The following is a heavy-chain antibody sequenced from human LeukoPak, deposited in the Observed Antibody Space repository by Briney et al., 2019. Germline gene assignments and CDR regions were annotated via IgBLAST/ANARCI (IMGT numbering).Heavy chain of an antibody. CDR3: ARAPSTIFGGHDAFDI. V-gene: IGHV4-59*08. J-gene: IGHJ3*02. CDR1: GGSISSYY. Sequence: SETLSLTCTVSGGSISSYYWSWIRQPPGKGLEWIGYIYYSGNTNYNPSLKSRVTISVDTSKNQFSLKLRSVTAADTAVYYCARAPSTIFGGHDAFDIWGQGTMVTVSS. D-gene: IGHD3-3*01. CDR2: IYYSGNT.